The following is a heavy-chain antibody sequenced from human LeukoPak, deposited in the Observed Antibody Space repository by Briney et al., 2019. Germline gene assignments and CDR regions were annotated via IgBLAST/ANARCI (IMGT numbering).Heavy chain of an antibody. J-gene: IGHJ4*02. Sequence: SETLSLTCVIPLYSISSRYYWGWIRQPPGKGLEWIGSIYHSGSTYYNPSLKSRVTISVDTSKNQFSLKLSSVTAADTAVYYCANSSLSGTIHFDYWGQGTLVTVSS. D-gene: IGHD3-9*01. CDR1: LYSISSRYY. V-gene: IGHV4-38-2*01. CDR2: IYHSGST. CDR3: ANSSLSGTIHFDY.